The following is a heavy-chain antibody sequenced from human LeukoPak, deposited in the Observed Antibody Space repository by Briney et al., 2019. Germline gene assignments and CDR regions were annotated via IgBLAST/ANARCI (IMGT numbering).Heavy chain of an antibody. D-gene: IGHD2/OR15-2a*01. Sequence: ASVKVSCKASGYTFIDYYMHWVRQAPGQGLEWMGWINPNSGGTAYVQKFQGRVTMTRDTSISTAFLEVSRLRSDDTAVYYCARDSSPYDHYNMDVWGTGTTVTVSS. V-gene: IGHV1-2*02. CDR1: GYTFIDYY. J-gene: IGHJ6*03. CDR3: ARDSSPYDHYNMDV. CDR2: INPNSGGT.